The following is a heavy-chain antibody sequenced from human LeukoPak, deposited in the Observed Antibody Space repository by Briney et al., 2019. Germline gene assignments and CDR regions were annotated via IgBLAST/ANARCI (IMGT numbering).Heavy chain of an antibody. J-gene: IGHJ3*02. V-gene: IGHV3-7*01. D-gene: IGHD3-16*01. CDR2: IKQDGSEK. Sequence: GGSLRLSCAASGFTFSSYWMSWVRQAPGKGLEWVANIKQDGSEKYYVDSVKGRFTISRDNAKNSLYLQMNSLRAEDTAVYYCARDGGPPRGVFPDAFDIWGQGTMVTVSS. CDR1: GFTFSSYW. CDR3: ARDGGPPRGVFPDAFDI.